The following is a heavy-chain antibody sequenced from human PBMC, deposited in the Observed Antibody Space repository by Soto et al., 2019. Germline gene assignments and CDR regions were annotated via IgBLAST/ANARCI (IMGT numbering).Heavy chain of an antibody. CDR3: AKGDSSWVSWFDP. Sequence: ASVKVSCKASGYTFTAQYLHWVRKAPGEGLEWMGWIDPTTGATRYAQKFQGRVTMTRDTSMSTAYLEVRSLRPDDTAVYYCAKGDSSWVSWFDPWGQGTLVTVSS. J-gene: IGHJ5*02. V-gene: IGHV1-2*02. CDR2: IDPTTGAT. D-gene: IGHD6-19*01. CDR1: GYTFTAQY.